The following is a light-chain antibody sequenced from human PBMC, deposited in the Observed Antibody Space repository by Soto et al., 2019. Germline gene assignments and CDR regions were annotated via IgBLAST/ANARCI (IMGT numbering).Light chain of an antibody. J-gene: IGLJ1*01. CDR1: SSDVGGYRY. CDR2: EVS. CDR3: NSYTSTTPYV. V-gene: IGLV2-14*01. Sequence: ALTQPASVSGSPGQSITISCTGTSSDVGGYRYVSWFQHHPGKAPKLIIYEVSNRPSGISDRFSGSKSGNTASLTISGLQAEDEADYYCNSYTSTTPYVFGTGTRSPS.